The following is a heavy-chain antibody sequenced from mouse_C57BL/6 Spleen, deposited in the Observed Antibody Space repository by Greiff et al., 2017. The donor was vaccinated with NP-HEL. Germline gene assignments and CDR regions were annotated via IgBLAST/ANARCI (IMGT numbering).Heavy chain of an antibody. CDR2: ISSGSSTI. J-gene: IGHJ3*01. CDR1: GFTFSDYG. CDR3: ANTYYYGSSYPFAY. D-gene: IGHD1-1*01. V-gene: IGHV5-17*01. Sequence: EVQGVESGGGLVKPGGSLKLSCAASGFTFSDYGMHWVRQAPEKGLEWVAYISSGSSTIYYADTVKGRFTITRDNAKNTLFLQMTSLRSEDTAMYYCANTYYYGSSYPFAYWGQGTLVTVSA.